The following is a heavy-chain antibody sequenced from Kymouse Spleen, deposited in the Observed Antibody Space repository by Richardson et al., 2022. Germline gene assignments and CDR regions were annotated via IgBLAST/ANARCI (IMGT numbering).Heavy chain of an antibody. J-gene: IGHJ4*02. D-gene: IGHD7-27*02. Sequence: QVQLQQWGAGLLKPSETLSLTCAVYGGSFSGYYWSWIRQPPGKGLEWIGEINHSGSTNYNPSLKSRVTISVDTSKNQFSLKLSSVTAADTAVYYCARGRIGDWGGYWGQGTLVTVSS. CDR2: INHSGST. V-gene: IGHV4-34*01. CDR3: ARGRIGDWGGY. CDR1: GGSFSGYY.